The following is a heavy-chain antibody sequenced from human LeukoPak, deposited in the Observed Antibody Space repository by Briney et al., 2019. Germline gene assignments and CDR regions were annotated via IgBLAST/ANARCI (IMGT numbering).Heavy chain of an antibody. J-gene: IGHJ5*02. CDR2: IYTSGST. Sequence: PSETLSLTCTAFGGSISSYYWSWIRQPAGKGLEWIGRIYTSGSTDYNPSLKSRVTMSVDTSKNQFSLKLSSVTAADTAVYYCARELELRYCSGGSCAGAHLDPWGQGTLVTVSS. V-gene: IGHV4-4*07. CDR3: ARELELRYCSGGSCAGAHLDP. CDR1: GGSISSYY. D-gene: IGHD2-15*01.